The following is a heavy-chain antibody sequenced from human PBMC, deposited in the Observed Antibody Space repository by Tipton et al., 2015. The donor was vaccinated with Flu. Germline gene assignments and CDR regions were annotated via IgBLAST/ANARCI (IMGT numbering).Heavy chain of an antibody. CDR3: ARALDSGNPRVGMDV. Sequence: QLVQSGAEVKKPGASVKVSCKASGYPFGNFYVHWVRQAPGQGLEWMGVINPNGGTTVYAQRFQGRGIMTSDTSTTTFHMELTRLTSDDTAVYFCARALDSGNPRVGMDVWGRGTTVIVS. V-gene: IGHV1-46*01. CDR2: INPNGGTT. J-gene: IGHJ6*02. D-gene: IGHD1-26*01. CDR1: GYPFGNFY.